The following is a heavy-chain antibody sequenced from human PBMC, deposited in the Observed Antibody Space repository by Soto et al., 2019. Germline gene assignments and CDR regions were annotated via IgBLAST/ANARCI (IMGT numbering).Heavy chain of an antibody. Sequence: EVQLVESGGGLVKPGGSLRLSCAASGFTFSSYSMNWVRQPQGKGLGWVSSISSSSSYIYYADSVKGRFTISRDNAKNSLYLQMNSLRAEDTAVYYCARDLSGTTPYYYYYMDVWGKGTTVTVSS. V-gene: IGHV3-21*01. CDR2: ISSSSSYI. CDR1: GFTFSSYS. CDR3: ARDLSGTTPYYYYYMDV. J-gene: IGHJ6*03. D-gene: IGHD1-7*01.